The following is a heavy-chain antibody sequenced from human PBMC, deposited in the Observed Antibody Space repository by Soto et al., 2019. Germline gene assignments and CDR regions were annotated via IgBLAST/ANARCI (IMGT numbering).Heavy chain of an antibody. V-gene: IGHV1-2*02. CDR3: ARTGYTLLYGMDV. D-gene: IGHD5-12*01. Sequence: ASVKVSCKASGYTFTGYYMHWARQAPGQGLEWMGWINPNSGGTNSAQKFQGRVTMTRDTSISTAYMELSRLRSDDTGVYYCARTGYTLLYGMDVWGQGTTVTVSS. CDR2: INPNSGGT. CDR1: GYTFTGYY. J-gene: IGHJ6*02.